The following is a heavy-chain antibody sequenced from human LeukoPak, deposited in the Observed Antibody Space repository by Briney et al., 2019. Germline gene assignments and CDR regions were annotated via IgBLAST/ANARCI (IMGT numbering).Heavy chain of an antibody. CDR2: INHSGST. V-gene: IGHV4-34*01. CDR3: AINRRRSSGWYGRDY. CDR1: GGSFSGYY. J-gene: IGHJ4*02. D-gene: IGHD6-19*01. Sequence: SETLSLTCAVYGGSFSGYYWSWIRQPPGKGLEWIGEINHSGSTNYSPSLKSRVTISVDTSKNQFSLKLSSVTAADTAVYYCAINRRRSSGWYGRDYWGQGTLVTVSS.